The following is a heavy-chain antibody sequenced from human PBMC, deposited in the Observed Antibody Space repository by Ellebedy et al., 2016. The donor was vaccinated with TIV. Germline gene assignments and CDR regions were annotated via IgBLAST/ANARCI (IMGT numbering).Heavy chain of an antibody. D-gene: IGHD5-18*01. CDR3: ARATHYYVDTPMVKEFGP. Sequence: AASVKVSCKASGYSFSSHDINWVRQATGQGLEWMGWMNPTTGDTGYAQKFQGRVTMTRDTSITTAYMELSSLRSEDTAVYYCARATHYYVDTPMVKEFGPWGQGTLVTVSS. CDR2: MNPTTGDT. V-gene: IGHV1-8*01. J-gene: IGHJ5*02. CDR1: GYSFSSHD.